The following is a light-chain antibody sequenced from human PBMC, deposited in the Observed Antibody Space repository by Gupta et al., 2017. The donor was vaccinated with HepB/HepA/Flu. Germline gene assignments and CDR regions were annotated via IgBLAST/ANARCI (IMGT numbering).Light chain of an antibody. CDR1: QSVSSN. CDR3: HQYTNWPGT. V-gene: IGKV3-15*01. Sequence: EIVMTQSPATPSVSPGERATLSCRASQSVSSNLTWYQPKPCQAPRLLIYGASTRATGIPARFSGSGSGTEFTLTIRSLKSEEFAVYERHQYTNWPGTFGQGTKVEIK. J-gene: IGKJ1*01. CDR2: GAS.